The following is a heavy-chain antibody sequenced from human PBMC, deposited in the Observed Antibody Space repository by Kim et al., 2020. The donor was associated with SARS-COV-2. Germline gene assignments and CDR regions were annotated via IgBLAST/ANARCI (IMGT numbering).Heavy chain of an antibody. Sequence: SETLSLTCTVSGDSVSSTNYHWSWIRQPPGKGLEWIGQHMDRGSIDHSPSLKNRVTMSVDIFNNQFSLKLNSVTAADTAVYYCANLVVGGGGVGSWGQGTLVTVSS. CDR3: ANLVVGGGGVGS. CDR2: HMDRGSI. CDR1: GDSVSSTNYH. V-gene: IGHV4-61*01. D-gene: IGHD1-26*01. J-gene: IGHJ4*02.